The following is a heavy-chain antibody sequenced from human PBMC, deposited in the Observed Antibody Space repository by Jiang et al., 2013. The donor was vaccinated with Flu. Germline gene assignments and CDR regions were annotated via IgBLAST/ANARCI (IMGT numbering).Heavy chain of an antibody. CDR3: VRPRGTSYDETYFDL. D-gene: IGHD3-22*01. CDR1: GFTFSNYG. J-gene: IGHJ4*02. Sequence: DLVQPGGSLRLSCATSGFTFSNYGMHWVRRAPGKGLEWVSSITHSGGSAYYADAVKGRFTISRDYSKNTVFLQMKSLKPDDTAVYYCVRPRGTSYDETYFDLWGQGTLVTVSS. V-gene: IGHV3-23*01. CDR2: ITHSGGSA.